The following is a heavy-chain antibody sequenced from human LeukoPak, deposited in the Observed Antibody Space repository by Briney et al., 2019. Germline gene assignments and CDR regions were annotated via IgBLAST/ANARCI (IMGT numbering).Heavy chain of an antibody. Sequence: SETLSLTCAVSGGSISSGGYSWSWIRQPPGKGLEWIGYIYHSGSTYYNPSLKSRVTISVDRSKNQFSLKLSSVTAADTAVYYCARTLGYCSGGSCYSAFDYRGQGTLVTVSS. CDR2: IYHSGST. V-gene: IGHV4-30-2*01. CDR3: ARTLGYCSGGSCYSAFDY. D-gene: IGHD2-15*01. J-gene: IGHJ4*02. CDR1: GGSISSGGYS.